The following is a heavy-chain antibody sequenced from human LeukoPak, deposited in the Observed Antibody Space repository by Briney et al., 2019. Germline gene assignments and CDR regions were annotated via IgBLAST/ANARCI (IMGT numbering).Heavy chain of an antibody. V-gene: IGHV3-23*01. CDR2: ISGSGSRT. CDR3: ARDSVDTAMGYDY. Sequence: PGGSLRLSCAASGFTFSSYAMSWVRRAPGKGLKWVSGISGSGSRTYYADSVKGRFTISRDNSKNTLYLQMNSLRAEDTAVYYCARDSVDTAMGYDYWGQGTLVTVPS. D-gene: IGHD5-18*01. J-gene: IGHJ4*02. CDR1: GFTFSSYA.